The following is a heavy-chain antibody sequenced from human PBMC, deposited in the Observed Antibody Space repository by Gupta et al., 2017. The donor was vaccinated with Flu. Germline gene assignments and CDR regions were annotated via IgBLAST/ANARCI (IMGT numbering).Heavy chain of an antibody. Sequence: QVQLVESGGGVVQHGRSLRLSCAASGLTFSSYGMHWVRQAPGKGLEWVAVISYDGRNKYYRDSVKGRFTISRDNSKNTLYLQMNSLRAEDTAVYYCAQAPRAAASIWGQGTKVTVSS. D-gene: IGHD6-13*01. CDR1: GLTFSSYG. J-gene: IGHJ3*02. V-gene: IGHV3-30*18. CDR3: AQAPRAAASI. CDR2: ISYDGRNK.